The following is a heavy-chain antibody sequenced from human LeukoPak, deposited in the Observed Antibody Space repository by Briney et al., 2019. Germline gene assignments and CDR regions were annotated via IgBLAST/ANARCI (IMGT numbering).Heavy chain of an antibody. CDR2: ISGSGGST. CDR3: ARTPTVTSYYYYYYMDV. D-gene: IGHD4-11*01. J-gene: IGHJ6*03. CDR1: GFTFSSYA. V-gene: IGHV3-23*01. Sequence: PGGSLRLSCAASGFTFSSYAMSWVRQAPGKGLEWVSAISGSGGSTYYADSVKGRFTISRDNSKNTLYLQMNSLRAEDTAVYYCARTPTVTSYYYYYYMDVWGKGTTVTVSS.